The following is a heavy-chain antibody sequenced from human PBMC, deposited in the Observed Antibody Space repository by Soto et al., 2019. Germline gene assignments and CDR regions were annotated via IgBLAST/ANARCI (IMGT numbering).Heavy chain of an antibody. CDR2: IYYSGST. V-gene: IGHV4-31*03. J-gene: IGHJ6*02. CDR3: ARNLATTYDSSGYLDGMDV. CDR1: GGSISSGGYY. D-gene: IGHD3-22*01. Sequence: PSETLSLTCTVSGGSISSGGYYWSWIRQHPGKGLEWIGYIYYSGSTYYNPSLKSRVTISVDTSKNQFSLKLSSVTAADTAVYYCARNLATTYDSSGYLDGMDVWGQGTTVTVSS.